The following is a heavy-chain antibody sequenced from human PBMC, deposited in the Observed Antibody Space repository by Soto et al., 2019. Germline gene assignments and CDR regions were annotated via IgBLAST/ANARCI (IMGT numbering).Heavy chain of an antibody. CDR3: ARDAQYYDFWRDDNWFDP. V-gene: IGHV3-21*01. D-gene: IGHD3-3*01. CDR2: ISSSSSYI. J-gene: IGHJ5*02. Sequence: GKGLEWVSSISSSSSYIYYADSVKGRFTISRDNAKNSLYLQMNSLRAEDTAVYYCARDAQYYDFWRDDNWFDPWGQGTPVTVS.